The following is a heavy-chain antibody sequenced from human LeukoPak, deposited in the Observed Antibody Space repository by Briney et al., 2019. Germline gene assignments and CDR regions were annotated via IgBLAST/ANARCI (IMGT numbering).Heavy chain of an antibody. J-gene: IGHJ4*02. V-gene: IGHV4-34*01. Sequence: SETLSLTCAVYGGTFSGYYWSWIRQPPGKGLEWIGAINHSGSTNYNPSLKSRVTISVDTSKNQFSLKLSSVTAADTAVYYCARGPHTGVNYYDSSGYYYWGQGTLVTVSS. CDR2: INHSGST. CDR1: GGTFSGYY. D-gene: IGHD3-22*01. CDR3: ARGPHTGVNYYDSSGYYY.